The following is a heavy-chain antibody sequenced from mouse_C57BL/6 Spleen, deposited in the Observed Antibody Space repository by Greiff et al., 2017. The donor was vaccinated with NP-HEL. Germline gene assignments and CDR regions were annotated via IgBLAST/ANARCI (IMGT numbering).Heavy chain of an antibody. V-gene: IGHV5-17*01. CDR1: GFTFSDYG. D-gene: IGHD1-1*01. CDR3: ARPHYYGSSGDVDY. CDR2: ISSGSSTI. Sequence: EVKLQESGGGLVKPGGSLKLSCAASGFTFSDYGMHWVRQAPEKGLEWVAYISSGSSTIYYADTVKGRFTISRDNAKNTLFLQMTSLRSEDTAMYYCARPHYYGSSGDVDYWGQGTTLTVSS. J-gene: IGHJ2*01.